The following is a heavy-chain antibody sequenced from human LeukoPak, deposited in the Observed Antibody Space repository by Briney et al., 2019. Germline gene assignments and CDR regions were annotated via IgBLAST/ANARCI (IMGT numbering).Heavy chain of an antibody. J-gene: IGHJ4*02. D-gene: IGHD5-18*01. Sequence: HPGGSLRLSCAASGFTFSSYAMHWVRQAPGKGLEYVSAISSNGGSTYYANSVKGRFTISRDNSKNTLYLQMGSLRAEDMAVYYCARGPGIQRPQFDYWGQGTLVTVSS. CDR1: GFTFSSYA. CDR3: ARGPGIQRPQFDY. CDR2: ISSNGGST. V-gene: IGHV3-64*01.